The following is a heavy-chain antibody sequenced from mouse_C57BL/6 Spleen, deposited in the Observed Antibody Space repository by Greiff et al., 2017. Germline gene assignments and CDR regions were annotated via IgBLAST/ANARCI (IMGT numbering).Heavy chain of an antibody. Sequence: VKLVESGAELVRPGASVTLSCKASGYTFTDYEMHWVKQTPVHGLEWIGTIDPETGGTAYNQKFKGKAILTADKSSSTAYMELRSLTSEDSAVYYCTRAYYSNYWFAYWGQGTLVTVSA. V-gene: IGHV1-15*01. CDR3: TRAYYSNYWFAY. CDR1: GYTFTDYE. D-gene: IGHD2-5*01. J-gene: IGHJ3*01. CDR2: IDPETGGT.